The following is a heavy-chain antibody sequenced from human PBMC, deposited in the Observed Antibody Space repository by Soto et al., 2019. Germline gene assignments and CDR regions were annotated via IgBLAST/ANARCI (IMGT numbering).Heavy chain of an antibody. J-gene: IGHJ6*02. CDR2: IIPILGIA. Sequence: QVQLVQSGAEVKKPGSSVKVSCKDSGGTFSSYTISWVRQAPGQGLEWMGRIIPILGIANYAPKFQGRVTITADKSTSTAYMELSSLRSEDTAVYYCVRDEVGNYYGMDVWGQGTTVTVSS. D-gene: IGHD2-15*01. V-gene: IGHV1-69*08. CDR1: GGTFSSYT. CDR3: VRDEVGNYYGMDV.